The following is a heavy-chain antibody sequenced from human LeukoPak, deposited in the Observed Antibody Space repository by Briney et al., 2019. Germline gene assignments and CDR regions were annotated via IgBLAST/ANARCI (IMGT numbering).Heavy chain of an antibody. CDR3: ARDHESRGWYRLNY. Sequence: SQTLSLTCAISGDSVSSNSAAWNWIRQSPSRGLEWLGRTNYRSKWYNDYAVSVKSRITINPDTSKNQFSLQLNSVTPEDTAVYYCARDHESRGWYRLNYWGQGTLVTVSS. CDR1: GDSVSSNSAA. J-gene: IGHJ4*02. D-gene: IGHD6-19*01. V-gene: IGHV6-1*01. CDR2: TNYRSKWYN.